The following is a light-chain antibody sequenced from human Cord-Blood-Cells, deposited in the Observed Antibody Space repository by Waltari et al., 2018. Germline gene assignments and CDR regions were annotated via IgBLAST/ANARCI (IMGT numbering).Light chain of an antibody. V-gene: IGKV3-20*01. J-gene: IGKJ1*01. Sequence: ELVLTQSPATLSLSPGDRATLSCRASQSVSSSYLAWYQQKPGQAPRLLIYGASSRATGIPDRFSGSGSGTDFTLTISRLEPEDFAVYYCQQYGSSWTFGQGTKVEIK. CDR1: QSVSSSY. CDR3: QQYGSSWT. CDR2: GAS.